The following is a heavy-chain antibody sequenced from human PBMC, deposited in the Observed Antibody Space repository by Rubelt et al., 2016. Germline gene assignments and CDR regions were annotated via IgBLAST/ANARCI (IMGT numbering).Heavy chain of an antibody. D-gene: IGHD3-10*01. CDR2: IYSGGST. CDR1: GFTFSSYA. Sequence: CAASGFTFSSYAMHWVRQAPGKGLEWVAVIYSGGSTYYADSVKGRFTISRDNSKNTLYLQMNSLRAEDTAVYYCARESAGGFDYWGQGTLVTVSS. J-gene: IGHJ4*02. V-gene: IGHV3-66*01. CDR3: ARESAGGFDY.